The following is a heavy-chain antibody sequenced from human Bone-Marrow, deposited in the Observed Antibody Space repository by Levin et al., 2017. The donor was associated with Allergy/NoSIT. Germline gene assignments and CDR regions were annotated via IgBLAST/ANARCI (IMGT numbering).Heavy chain of an antibody. CDR2: INRSGTT. D-gene: IGHD5-12*01. V-gene: IGHV4-34*01. Sequence: PSETLSLTCAVYGGSFSDYWWSWIRQSPGKGLEWIGEINRSGTTNYNPSLKSRGAIFIDPSKNQFSLRLRSVTAADTSIYYCARLGEYSDSRGMNYWGQGTLVTVSS. J-gene: IGHJ4*02. CDR3: ARLGEYSDSRGMNY. CDR1: GGSFSDYW.